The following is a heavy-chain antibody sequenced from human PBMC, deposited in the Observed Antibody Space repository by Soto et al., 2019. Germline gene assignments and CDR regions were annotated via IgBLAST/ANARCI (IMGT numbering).Heavy chain of an antibody. D-gene: IGHD4-17*01. CDR1: GFTFSSYG. J-gene: IGHJ4*02. Sequence: QVQLVESGGGVVQPGRSLRLSCAASGFTFSSYGMHWVRQAPGKGLEWGAVISYDGSNKYYADSVKGRFTISRDNSKNTLYLQMNSLRAEDTAVYYCAKDGTTTDFDYWGPGTLVTVSS. CDR2: ISYDGSNK. V-gene: IGHV3-30*18. CDR3: AKDGTTTDFDY.